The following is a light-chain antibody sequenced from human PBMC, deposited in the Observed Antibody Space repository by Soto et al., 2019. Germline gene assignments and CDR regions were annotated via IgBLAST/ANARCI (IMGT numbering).Light chain of an antibody. Sequence: EIVLTQSPATLSLSPGERATLSCRASQSVSSYLAWYQQKPGQAPRLLIYDASNRATGIPARFSGSGSGTDFTLTISSLEPEDFAVYYCQQRSNGPPLFTFGPGTKVHIK. J-gene: IGKJ3*01. CDR3: QQRSNGPPLFT. V-gene: IGKV3-11*01. CDR2: DAS. CDR1: QSVSSY.